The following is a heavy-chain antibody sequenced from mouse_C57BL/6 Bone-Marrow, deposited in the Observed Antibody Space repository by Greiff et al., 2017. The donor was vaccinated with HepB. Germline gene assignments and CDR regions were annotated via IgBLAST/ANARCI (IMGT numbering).Heavy chain of an antibody. Sequence: EVQLQQSGAELVRPGASVKLSCTASGFNIKDDYMHWVKQRPEQGLEWIGWIDPENGDTEYASKFQGKATITADTPSNTAYLQLSSLTSEDTAVYYCTNYGSSPLDYWGQGTTLTVSS. V-gene: IGHV14-4*01. CDR2: IDPENGDT. CDR1: GFNIKDDY. D-gene: IGHD1-1*01. J-gene: IGHJ2*01. CDR3: TNYGSSPLDY.